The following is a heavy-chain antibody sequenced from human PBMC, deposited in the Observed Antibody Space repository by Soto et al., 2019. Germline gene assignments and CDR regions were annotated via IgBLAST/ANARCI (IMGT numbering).Heavy chain of an antibody. J-gene: IGHJ4*02. CDR2: IYSGGST. CDR3: ARGGNGYCGGDCYSSDYFDY. CDR1: GFTVSSNY. V-gene: IGHV3-53*01. D-gene: IGHD2-21*02. Sequence: GGSLRLSCAASGFTVSSNYMSWVRQAPGKGLEWVSVIYSGGSTYYADSVKGRFTISRDNSKNTLYLQMNSLRAEDTAVYYCARGGNGYCGGDCYSSDYFDYWGQGTLVTVSS.